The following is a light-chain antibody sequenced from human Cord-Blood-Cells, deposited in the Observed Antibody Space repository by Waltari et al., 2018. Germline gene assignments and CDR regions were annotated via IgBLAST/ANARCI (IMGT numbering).Light chain of an antibody. CDR1: QSISSW. J-gene: IGKJ2*01. CDR3: QQYNSYSYT. V-gene: IGKV1-5*03. Sequence: DIQMTQSPSTLSASVGDRVTINCRASQSISSWLAWYQQKPGKAPKLLTYKASSLESGVPSRFSGSGSGTEFTLTISSLQPDDFATYYCQQYNSYSYTFGQVTKLEIK. CDR2: KAS.